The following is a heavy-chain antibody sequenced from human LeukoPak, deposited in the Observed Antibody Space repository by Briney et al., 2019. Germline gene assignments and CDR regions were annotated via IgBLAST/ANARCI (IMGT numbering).Heavy chain of an antibody. D-gene: IGHD6-25*01. CDR1: GGSFSGYY. CDR2: INHSGST. J-gene: IGHJ4*02. Sequence: SETLSLTCAVYGGSFSGYYWSWIRQPPGKGLEWIGEINHSGSTNYNPSLKSRVTISVDTSKNQFSLKLSSVTAADTALYYCARRLIAATIDYWGQGTLVTVSS. CDR3: ARRLIAATIDY. V-gene: IGHV4-34*01.